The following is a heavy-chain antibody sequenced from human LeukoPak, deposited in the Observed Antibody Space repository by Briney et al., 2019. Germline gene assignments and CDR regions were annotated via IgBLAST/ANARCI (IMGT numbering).Heavy chain of an antibody. D-gene: IGHD4-23*01. J-gene: IGHJ5*02. CDR2: IYSGGST. CDR1: GFTVSSNY. CDR3: AREEINSWFDP. Sequence: PGRSLRLSCAASGFTVSSNYMSWVRQAPGKGLEWVSVIYSGGSTYYADSVKGRFTISRDNSKNTLYLQMNSLRAEDTAVYYCAREEINSWFDPWGQGTLVTVSS. V-gene: IGHV3-53*01.